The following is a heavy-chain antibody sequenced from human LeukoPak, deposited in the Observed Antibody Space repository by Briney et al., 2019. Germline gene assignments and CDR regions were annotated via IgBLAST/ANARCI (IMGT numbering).Heavy chain of an antibody. J-gene: IGHJ6*02. Sequence: PGGSLRLSCAASGFTFSSYAMHWVRQAPGKGLEWVAVISYDGSNKYCADSVKGRFTISRDNSKNTLYLQMNSLRAEDTAVYYCARDLRGYSGYDPTQYYYYGMDVWGQGTTVTVSS. CDR2: ISYDGSNK. CDR3: ARDLRGYSGYDPTQYYYYGMDV. CDR1: GFTFSSYA. D-gene: IGHD5-12*01. V-gene: IGHV3-30-3*01.